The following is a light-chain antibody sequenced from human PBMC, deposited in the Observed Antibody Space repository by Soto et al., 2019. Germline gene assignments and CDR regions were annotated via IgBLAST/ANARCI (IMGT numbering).Light chain of an antibody. CDR2: DVS. Sequence: QSVLTQPASLSWSPGQSITISCPGTSRDFGGYNYVSWYQQHPGKAPKLMIYDVSNRPSGVSNRFSGSKSGNTASLTISGLQAEDEADYYCSSYTSSSTLDVFGTGTKVPVL. J-gene: IGLJ1*01. CDR1: SRDFGGYNY. V-gene: IGLV2-14*01. CDR3: SSYTSSSTLDV.